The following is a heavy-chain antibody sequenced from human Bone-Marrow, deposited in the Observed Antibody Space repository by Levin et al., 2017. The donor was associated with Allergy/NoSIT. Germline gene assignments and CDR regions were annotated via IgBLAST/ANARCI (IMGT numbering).Heavy chain of an antibody. CDR2: IHYSGST. CDR1: GGSINSYY. Sequence: NSSETLSLTCIVSGGSINSYYWSWIRQPPGKRLEWIGYIHYSGSTNYNPSLKSRVTISVDTSKKQFSLKLSSVTAADTAVYYCSRIKDLGYYGMDVWGQGTTVTVS. V-gene: IGHV4-59*01. J-gene: IGHJ6*02. D-gene: IGHD3-16*01. CDR3: SRIKDLGYYGMDV.